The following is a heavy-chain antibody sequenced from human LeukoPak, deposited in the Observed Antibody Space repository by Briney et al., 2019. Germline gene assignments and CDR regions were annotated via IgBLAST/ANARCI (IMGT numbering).Heavy chain of an antibody. J-gene: IGHJ3*02. V-gene: IGHV1-18*01. Sequence: ASVKVSCKASGYTFTSYGISWVRQAPGQGLEWMGWISAYNGNTNYAQKLQGRVTMTTDTSTSTAYMELRSLRSDDTAVYYCAREHYQLLYMERGIDAFDIWGQGTMVTVSS. CDR2: ISAYNGNT. D-gene: IGHD2-2*02. CDR1: GYTFTSYG. CDR3: AREHYQLLYMERGIDAFDI.